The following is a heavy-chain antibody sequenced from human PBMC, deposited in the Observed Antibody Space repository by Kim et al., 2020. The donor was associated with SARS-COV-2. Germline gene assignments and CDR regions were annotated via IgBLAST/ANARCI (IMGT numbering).Heavy chain of an antibody. CDR3: ARKAAEYSSGAGFDP. J-gene: IGHJ5*02. V-gene: IGHV1-2*02. CDR2: INPNSGGT. Sequence: ASVKVSCKASGYTFTGYYMHWVRQAPGQGLEWMGWINPNSGGTNYAQKFQGRVTMTRDTSISTAYMELSRLRSDDTAVYYCARKAAEYSSGAGFDPWGQGTLVTVSS. D-gene: IGHD6-19*01. CDR1: GYTFTGYY.